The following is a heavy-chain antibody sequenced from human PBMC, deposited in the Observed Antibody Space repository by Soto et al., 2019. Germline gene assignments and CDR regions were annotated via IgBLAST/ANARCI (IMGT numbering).Heavy chain of an antibody. CDR2: ISSSSSKI. CDR3: ARWSGHCSNGVCVGLYFYYNGMDV. J-gene: IGHJ6*02. V-gene: IGHV3-21*01. D-gene: IGHD2-8*01. CDR1: GFTFISHS. Sequence: EMQLVESGGGLVKSGGSLRLSCAASGFTFISHSMNWVRQAPGKGLEWVASISSSSSKIYYADSVNGRFTISRDNAENSLYLQMNSLRADDTAVYYCARWSGHCSNGVCVGLYFYYNGMDVWGQGTTVIVSS.